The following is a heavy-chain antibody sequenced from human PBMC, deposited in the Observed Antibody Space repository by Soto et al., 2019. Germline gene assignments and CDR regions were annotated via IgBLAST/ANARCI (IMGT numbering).Heavy chain of an antibody. Sequence: SETLSLTCTVSGGSISSGGYYWSWIRQHPGKGLEWIGYIYYSGSTYYNPSLKSRVTISVDTSKNQFSLKLSSVTAADTAVYYCARDAYYYYYGMDVWGQGTTVTVSS. CDR3: ARDAYYYYYGMDV. CDR2: IYYSGST. CDR1: GGSISSGGYY. J-gene: IGHJ6*02. V-gene: IGHV4-31*03.